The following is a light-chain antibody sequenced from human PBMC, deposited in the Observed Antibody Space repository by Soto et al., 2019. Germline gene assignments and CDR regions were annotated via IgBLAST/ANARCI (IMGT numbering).Light chain of an antibody. CDR2: AAS. CDR3: QQTYITPPWT. V-gene: IGKV1-39*01. CDR1: QTIKNY. Sequence: DIQMTRSPNSLSASVGDRITIACRASQTIKNYLNWYQQKPGKAPRLLIFAASNLETGVPSRFSGSGSGTDFTLSVNDLQPEDFATYYCQQTYITPPWTFGQGNKVDIX. J-gene: IGKJ1*01.